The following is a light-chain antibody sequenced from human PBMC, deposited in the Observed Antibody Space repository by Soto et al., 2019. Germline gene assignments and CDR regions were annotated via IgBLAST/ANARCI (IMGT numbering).Light chain of an antibody. J-gene: IGLJ2*01. CDR2: EGS. Sequence: QSALTQPASVSGSPGQSITISCTGTSSDVGSYNLVSWYKQHPGKAPKLMIYEGSKRPSGVSKRFSGSKSGNTASLTISGLQAEDEVHYYCCSYAGSSPGVLGGGTNLTLL. CDR1: SSDVGSYNL. V-gene: IGLV2-23*01. CDR3: CSYAGSSPGV.